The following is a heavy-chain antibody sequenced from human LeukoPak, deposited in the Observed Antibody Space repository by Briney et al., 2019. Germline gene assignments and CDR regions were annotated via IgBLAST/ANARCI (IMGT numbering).Heavy chain of an antibody. CDR1: GYTFTSYA. D-gene: IGHD4-23*01. Sequence: GASVKVSCKASGYTFTSYAIHWVRQAPGQRLEWMGWINAGNGNTKYSQKFQGRVTMTTDTSTSTAYMELRSLRSDDTAVYYCARSLPVGSLGWYFDLWGRGTLVTVSS. J-gene: IGHJ2*01. CDR2: INAGNGNT. CDR3: ARSLPVGSLGWYFDL. V-gene: IGHV1-3*01.